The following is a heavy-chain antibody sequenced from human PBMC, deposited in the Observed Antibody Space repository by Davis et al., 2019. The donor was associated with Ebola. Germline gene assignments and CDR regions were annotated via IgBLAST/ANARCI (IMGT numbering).Heavy chain of an antibody. Sequence: SETLSLTCAVYGGSFSGYYWSWIRQAPGKGLEWIGHTYHSGSTNYNPSLESRVTISVDTSKNQFSLKLSSVTAADTAVYYCARVTIYSSSCFDYWGQGTLVTVSS. CDR1: GGSFSGYY. CDR3: ARVTIYSSSCFDY. V-gene: IGHV4-34*01. CDR2: TYHSGST. J-gene: IGHJ4*02. D-gene: IGHD6-13*01.